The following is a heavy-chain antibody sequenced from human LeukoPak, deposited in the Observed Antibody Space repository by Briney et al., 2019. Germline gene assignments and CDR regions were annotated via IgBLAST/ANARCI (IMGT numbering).Heavy chain of an antibody. V-gene: IGHV3-23*01. CDR1: GFTFSSYA. CDR2: ISGSGGST. J-gene: IGHJ4*02. D-gene: IGHD5-12*01. CDR3: AKGSGPVRVYYFDY. Sequence: GGSLRLSCAASGFTFSSYAMSWVRQAPGKGLEWVPAISGSGGSTYYADSVKGRFTISRDNSKNTLYLQMNSLRAEDTAVYYCAKGSGPVRVYYFDYWGQGTLVTVSS.